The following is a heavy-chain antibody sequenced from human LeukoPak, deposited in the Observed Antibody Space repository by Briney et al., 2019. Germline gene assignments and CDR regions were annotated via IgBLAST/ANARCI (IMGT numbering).Heavy chain of an antibody. J-gene: IGHJ4*02. CDR3: TANFNY. Sequence: GGSLRLSCAASGFTISGYWMHWVRQVPGKGLVWVSRINSDESRTNYADSVKGRFTISRDNAKNTLYLHMNSLRAEDTAVYYCTANFNYWGQGTLVTVSS. V-gene: IGHV3-74*01. CDR2: INSDESRT. CDR1: GFTISGYW.